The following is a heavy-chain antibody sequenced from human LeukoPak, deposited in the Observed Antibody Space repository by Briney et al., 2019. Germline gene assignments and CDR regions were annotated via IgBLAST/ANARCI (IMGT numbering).Heavy chain of an antibody. Sequence: ASVKVSCKASGYTFTRYYMHWVRQAPGQGLEWMGWINPDSGDTSYAQKFQGRVTMTGDTSITTAYMELNRLPSDDTAVYYCARGRVPNCRGGSCYESLDYLGQAALV. J-gene: IGHJ4*02. CDR2: INPDSGDT. CDR3: ARGRVPNCRGGSCYESLDY. V-gene: IGHV1-2*02. CDR1: GYTFTRYY. D-gene: IGHD2-15*01.